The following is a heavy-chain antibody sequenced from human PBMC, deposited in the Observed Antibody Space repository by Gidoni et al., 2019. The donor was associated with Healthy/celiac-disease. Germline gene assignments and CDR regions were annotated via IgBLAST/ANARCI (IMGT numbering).Heavy chain of an antibody. CDR2: IYHCGST. D-gene: IGHD3-22*01. CDR3: ARDQWLAVDFDY. CDR1: GYSISSGYY. J-gene: IGHJ4*02. Sequence: QVHLQESGPGLVKPSATLSLTRTVSGYSISSGYYWGWIRQPPGEGLEWIGSIYHCGSTYYNPSLKSRVTISVDTSKNQFSLKLSSVTAADTAVYYCARDQWLAVDFDYWGQGTLVTVSS. V-gene: IGHV4-38-2*02.